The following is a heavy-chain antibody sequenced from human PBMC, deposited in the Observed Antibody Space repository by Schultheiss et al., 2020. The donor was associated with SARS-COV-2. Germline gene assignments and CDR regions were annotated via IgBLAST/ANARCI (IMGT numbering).Heavy chain of an antibody. CDR2: INHSGST. D-gene: IGHD6-19*01. CDR1: GGSFSGYY. J-gene: IGHJ5*02. CDR3: ARGGRSSGWYVVNWFDP. V-gene: IGHV4-34*01. Sequence: SETLSLTCAVYGGSFSGYYWSWIRQPPGKGLEWIGEINHSGSTNYNPSLKSRVTISVDTSKNQFSLKLSSVTAADTAVYYCARGGRSSGWYVVNWFDPWGQGTLVTVSS.